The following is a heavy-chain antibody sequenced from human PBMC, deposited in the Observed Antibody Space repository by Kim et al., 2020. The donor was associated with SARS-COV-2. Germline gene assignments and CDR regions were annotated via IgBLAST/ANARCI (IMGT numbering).Heavy chain of an antibody. CDR1: GFTFSNAW. D-gene: IGHD1-26*01. CDR3: TTDGVGAARRDDAFDI. Sequence: GGSLRLSCAASGFTFSNAWMSWVRQAPGKGLEWVGCIKSKTDGGTTDYAAPVKGRFTISRDDSKNTLYLQMNSLKTEDTAVYYCTTDGVGAARRDDAFDIWGQGTMVTVSS. J-gene: IGHJ3*02. CDR2: IKSKTDGGTT. V-gene: IGHV3-15*01.